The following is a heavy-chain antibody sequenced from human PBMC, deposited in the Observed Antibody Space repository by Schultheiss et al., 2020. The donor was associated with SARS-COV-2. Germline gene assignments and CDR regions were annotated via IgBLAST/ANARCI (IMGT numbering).Heavy chain of an antibody. J-gene: IGHJ4*02. CDR1: GFTFSSYA. Sequence: GGSLRLSCAASGFTFSSYAMSWVRQAPGKGLEWVSAISGSGGSTYYADSVKGRFTISRDNAKNSLYLQMNSLRAEDTAVYYCARSLIVGVDYWGQGTLVTVSS. V-gene: IGHV3-23*01. CDR3: ARSLIVGVDY. D-gene: IGHD1-26*01. CDR2: ISGSGGST.